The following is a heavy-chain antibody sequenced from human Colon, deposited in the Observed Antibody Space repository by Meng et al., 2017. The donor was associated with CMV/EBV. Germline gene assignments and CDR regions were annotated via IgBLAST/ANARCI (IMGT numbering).Heavy chain of an antibody. CDR3: AKPTWSGIVGPNFDY. J-gene: IGHJ4*02. V-gene: IGHV3-23*01. CDR1: AFTFSTYA. CDR2: ISGSGSST. D-gene: IGHD3-3*01. Sequence: ESGAWSVQAWGSMSLCWTAAAFTFSTYAMSWVRQAPGKGLEWVSSISGSGSSTYYADAVKGRFTISRDNSKNTLNLQMNSLRAEDTAVYYCAKPTWSGIVGPNFDYWGQGTLVTVSS.